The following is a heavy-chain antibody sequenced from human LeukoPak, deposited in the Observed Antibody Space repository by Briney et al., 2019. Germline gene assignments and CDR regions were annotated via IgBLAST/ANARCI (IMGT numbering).Heavy chain of an antibody. Sequence: GRSLRLSCAASVFTFSTYWMSWVRQAPGKGLEWVANIKEGGSEKYYGDSVKGRFSISRDNAKNSLYLEMNSLRVEDTAVYYCARDSSGYQWGQGTLVTVSS. CDR3: ARDSSGYQ. J-gene: IGHJ4*02. CDR2: IKEGGSEK. V-gene: IGHV3-7*01. CDR1: VFTFSTYW. D-gene: IGHD3-22*01.